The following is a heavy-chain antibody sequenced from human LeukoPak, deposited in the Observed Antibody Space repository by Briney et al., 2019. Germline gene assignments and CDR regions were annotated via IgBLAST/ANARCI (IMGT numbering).Heavy chain of an antibody. CDR2: MNPNSGNA. Sequence: ASVKVSCKASGYTFTSYDISWVRQATGQGLEWMGWMNPNSGNAGYAQKLQGRVTMTTDTSTSTAYMELRSLRSDDTAVYYCARDEYYDFWSGPPPSFDPWGQGTLVTVSS. CDR1: GYTFTSYD. V-gene: IGHV1-8*01. D-gene: IGHD3-3*01. CDR3: ARDEYYDFWSGPPPSFDP. J-gene: IGHJ5*02.